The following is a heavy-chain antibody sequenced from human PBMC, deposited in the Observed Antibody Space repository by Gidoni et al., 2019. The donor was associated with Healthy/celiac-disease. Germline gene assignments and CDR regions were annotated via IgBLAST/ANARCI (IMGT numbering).Heavy chain of an antibody. J-gene: IGHJ3*02. Sequence: VQLVESGGGVVQPGRSLRLSCAAPGFTFSSYAMHWVRQAPGKGLEWVAVISYDGSNKYYADSVKGRFTISRDNSKNTLYLQMNSLRAEDTAVYYCARDEGEVGATNAFDIWGQGTMVTVSS. V-gene: IGHV3-30-3*01. CDR2: ISYDGSNK. CDR1: GFTFSSYA. CDR3: ARDEGEVGATNAFDI. D-gene: IGHD1-26*01.